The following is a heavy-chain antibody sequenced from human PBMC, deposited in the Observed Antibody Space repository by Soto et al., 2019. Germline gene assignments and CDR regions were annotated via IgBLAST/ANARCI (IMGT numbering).Heavy chain of an antibody. CDR1: GYSVSSNSAA. J-gene: IGHJ4*02. CDR2: TYYRSKWYN. CDR3: ARLAPGGSGGGGDY. D-gene: IGHD3-16*01. V-gene: IGHV6-1*01. Sequence: PSHTLSLTCAISGYSVSSNSAALNWIRQSPSRGLEWLGRTYYRSKWYNDYAVSVKSRITINPDTSKNQFSLQLKSVTPEDTAVYYCARLAPGGSGGGGDYWGQGSLVTVSS.